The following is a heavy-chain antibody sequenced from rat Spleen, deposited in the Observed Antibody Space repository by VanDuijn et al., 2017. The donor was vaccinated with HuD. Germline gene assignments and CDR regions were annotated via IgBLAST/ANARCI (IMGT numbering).Heavy chain of an antibody. CDR1: GFTFSNAW. Sequence: EVQLVETGGSLVQPGKSLKLTCATSGFTFSNAWMHWVRQSPEKQLEWVAQIKAKSNNYATYYAESVKGRFTISRDDSKSSVYLQMNSLKEEDTAIYYCTSSTDWGQGVMVTVSS. CDR2: IKAKSNNYAT. J-gene: IGHJ2*01. CDR3: TSSTD. V-gene: IGHV6-8*01. D-gene: IGHD1-11*01.